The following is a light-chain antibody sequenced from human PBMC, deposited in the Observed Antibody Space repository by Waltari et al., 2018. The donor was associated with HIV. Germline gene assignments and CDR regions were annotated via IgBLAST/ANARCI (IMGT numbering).Light chain of an antibody. CDR3: MQALQTPRT. CDR2: LGS. CDR1: QSLLHINGYKY. Sequence: DIVMTQSPLSLPVTPGEPASISCRSSQSLLHINGYKYLDWYLQKPGQSPQLLIFLGSSRASGVPDRFSCSGSGTNFTLKISRVEAEDVGVYYYMQALQTPRTFGPGTKVNIK. J-gene: IGKJ3*01. V-gene: IGKV2-28*01.